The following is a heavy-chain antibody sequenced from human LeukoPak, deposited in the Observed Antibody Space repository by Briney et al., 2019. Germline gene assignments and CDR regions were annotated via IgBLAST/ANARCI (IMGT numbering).Heavy chain of an antibody. Sequence: GGSLRLSCAASGFTFSSYAMSWVRQAPGKGLEWVSDISGSGASTYYADSVKGRFTISRDNSKTTMYLLMNRLRAQAMAVYYVAKDYYYYYYIDVWGKGSTVTVSS. V-gene: IGHV3-23*01. CDR3: AKDYYYYYYIDV. J-gene: IGHJ6*03. CDR2: ISGSGAST. CDR1: GFTFSSYA.